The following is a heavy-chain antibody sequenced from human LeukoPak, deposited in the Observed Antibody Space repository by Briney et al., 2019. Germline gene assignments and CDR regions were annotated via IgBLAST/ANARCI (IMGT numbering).Heavy chain of an antibody. CDR1: GGSISSSSYY. J-gene: IGHJ5*02. V-gene: IGHV4-39*01. CDR2: IYYSGST. CDR3: ARQGLVPAAIRHGFDP. D-gene: IGHD2-2*02. Sequence: SETLSLTCTVSGGSISSSSYYWGWIRQPPGKGLEWIGSIYYSGSTYYNPSLKSRVTISLDTSKNQFSLKLSSVTAADTAVYYCARQGLVPAAIRHGFDPWGQGTLVTVSS.